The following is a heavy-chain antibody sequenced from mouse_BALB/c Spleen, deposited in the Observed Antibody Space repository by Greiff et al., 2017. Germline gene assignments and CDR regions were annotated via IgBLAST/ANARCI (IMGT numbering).Heavy chain of an antibody. CDR2: ISYDGSN. V-gene: IGHV3-6*02. Sequence: DVKLEESGPGLVKPSQSLSLTCSVTGYSITSGYYWNWIRQFPGNKLEWMGYISYDGSNNYNPSLKNRISITRDTSKNQFFLKLNSVTTEDTATYDCASSSYAMDYWGQGTSVTVSS. D-gene: IGHD1-1*01. CDR1: GYSITSGYY. J-gene: IGHJ4*01. CDR3: ASSSYAMDY.